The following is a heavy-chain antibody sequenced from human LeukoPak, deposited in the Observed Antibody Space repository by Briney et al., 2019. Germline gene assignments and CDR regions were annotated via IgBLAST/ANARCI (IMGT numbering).Heavy chain of an antibody. CDR2: IYHSGST. Sequence: PSETLSLTCTVSGGSISSGGYYWSWIRQPPGKGLEWIGYIYHSGSTYYNPSLKSRVTISVDRSKNQFSLKLSSVTAADTAVYYCARVGEGSSWPDYFDYWGQGTLVTVSS. V-gene: IGHV4-30-2*01. CDR1: GGSISSGGYY. D-gene: IGHD6-13*01. CDR3: ARVGEGSSWPDYFDY. J-gene: IGHJ4*02.